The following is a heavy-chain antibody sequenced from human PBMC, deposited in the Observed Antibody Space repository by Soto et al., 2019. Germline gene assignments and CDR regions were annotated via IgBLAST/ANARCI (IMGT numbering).Heavy chain of an antibody. CDR3: VRVSLRGAYADAGGQYFYYGLDD. V-gene: IGHV3-72*01. Sequence: GGSLRLSCAASGFTFSDHHIDWVRQAPGKGLEWVGRSRKKVDSYSTEYAASVKGRFIISRDDSTTSMYLQMNSLKTDHTALYYSVRVSLRGAYADAGGQYFYYGLDDWSHGTTVTVSS. CDR2: SRKKVDSYST. J-gene: IGHJ6*02. CDR1: GFTFSDHH. D-gene: IGHD1-26*01.